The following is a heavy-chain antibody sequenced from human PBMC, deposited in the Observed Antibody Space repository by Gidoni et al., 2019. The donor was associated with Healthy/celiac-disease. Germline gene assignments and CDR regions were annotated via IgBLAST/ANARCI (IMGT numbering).Heavy chain of an antibody. CDR2: IIPIFGTA. Sequence: QVQLVQSGAEVKKPGSSVKVYCNASGGTFSSYAISWVRQAPGQGLEWRGRIIPIFGTANYAQKFQGRVTITADESTSTAYMELSSLRSEDTAVYYCAGGKGATTLDDAFDIWGQGTMVTVSS. CDR3: AGGKGATTLDDAFDI. D-gene: IGHD3-16*01. V-gene: IGHV1-69*18. J-gene: IGHJ3*02. CDR1: GGTFSSYA.